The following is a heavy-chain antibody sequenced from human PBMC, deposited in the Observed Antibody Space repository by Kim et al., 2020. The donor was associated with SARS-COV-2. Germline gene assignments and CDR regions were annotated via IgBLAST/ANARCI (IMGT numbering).Heavy chain of an antibody. V-gene: IGHV4-31*03. J-gene: IGHJ4*02. CDR2: IYYSGST. D-gene: IGHD5-12*01. CDR1: GGSISSGGYY. CDR3: ARDNGYSGYVDHYFDY. Sequence: SETLSLTCTVSGGSISSGGYYWSWIRQHPGKGLEWIGHIYYSGSTYYNPSLKSRLTISVDTSKNQFSLKLSSVTAADTAVYYCARDNGYSGYVDHYFDYWGQGTLVSVSS.